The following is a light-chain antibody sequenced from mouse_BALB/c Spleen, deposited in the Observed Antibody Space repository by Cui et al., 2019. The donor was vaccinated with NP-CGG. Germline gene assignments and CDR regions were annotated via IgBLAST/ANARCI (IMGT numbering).Light chain of an antibody. Sequence: QAVLTQESALTTSPGETVTLTCRSSTGPVTTSNYANWVQEKPDHLFTGLIGGTNNRAPGVPARFSGSLIGDKAALTITGAQTEDEAIYFCALWYTNHWVFGGGTNLTVL. J-gene: IGLJ1*01. CDR1: TGPVTTSNY. CDR3: ALWYTNHWV. CDR2: GTN. V-gene: IGLV1*01.